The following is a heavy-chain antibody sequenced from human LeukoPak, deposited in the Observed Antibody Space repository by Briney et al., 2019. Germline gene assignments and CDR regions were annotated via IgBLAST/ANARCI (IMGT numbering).Heavy chain of an antibody. J-gene: IGHJ4*02. V-gene: IGHV1-2*02. CDR1: GYTFTGYY. Sequence: ASVKVSCKASGYTFTGYYMHWVRQAPGQGLEWMGWINPNSGGTNYAQKFQGRVTMTRDTSISTAYMELSRLRSDDTAVYYCARESARQWYSSGRASGYWGQGTLVTVSS. D-gene: IGHD6-19*01. CDR2: INPNSGGT. CDR3: ARESARQWYSSGRASGY.